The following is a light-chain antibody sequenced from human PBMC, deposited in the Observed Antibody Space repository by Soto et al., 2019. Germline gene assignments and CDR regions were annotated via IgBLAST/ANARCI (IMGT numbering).Light chain of an antibody. CDR1: SSNIGSNY. CDR2: DKN. J-gene: IGLJ3*02. Sequence: QSVLTQPPSVSAAPGQKVIISCSGCSSNIGSNYVSWYQQLPGTAPKLLIYDKNERPSGIPDRFSASKSGTSATLGITGLQTGDEADYYCGAWDHSLNVGVFGGGTKLTVL. V-gene: IGLV1-51*01. CDR3: GAWDHSLNVGV.